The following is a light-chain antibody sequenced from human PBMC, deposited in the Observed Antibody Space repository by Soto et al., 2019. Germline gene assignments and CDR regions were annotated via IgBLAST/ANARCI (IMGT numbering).Light chain of an antibody. Sequence: IQVTQSPSSLSASVGDRVTITCRASQGITSYLAWYKQKPGKAPKLLIYAASALQTGVSSRFSGSGYGTDFALTISNLQPEDFATYFCQQLYSYPLTFGGGTTVEF. CDR1: QGITSY. J-gene: IGKJ4*01. V-gene: IGKV1-9*01. CDR2: AAS. CDR3: QQLYSYPLT.